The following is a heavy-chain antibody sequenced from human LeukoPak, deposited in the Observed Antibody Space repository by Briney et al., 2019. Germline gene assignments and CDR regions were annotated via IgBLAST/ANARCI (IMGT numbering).Heavy chain of an antibody. J-gene: IGHJ6*02. Sequence: GGSLRLSCAASGFTVSSNYMSWVRQAPGKGLEWVSVIYSGGSTYYADSVKGRFTISRDNSKNTLYLQMNSLRAEDTAVYYCASPSGSYSYGMDVWGQGTMVTVSS. CDR2: IYSGGST. V-gene: IGHV3-66*02. CDR3: ASPSGSYSYGMDV. D-gene: IGHD1-26*01. CDR1: GFTVSSNY.